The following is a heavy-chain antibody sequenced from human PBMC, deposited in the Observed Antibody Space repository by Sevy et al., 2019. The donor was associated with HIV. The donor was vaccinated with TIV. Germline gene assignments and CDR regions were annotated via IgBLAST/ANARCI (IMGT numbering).Heavy chain of an antibody. CDR1: GGSITSLY. J-gene: IGHJ4*02. V-gene: IGHV4-59*08. D-gene: IGHD1-26*01. Sequence: HSETSLTCTVSGGSITSLYWNWIRQPPGKGLEWIANIYYNGHINYNPSLKSRVTLSLDTSKNQFSLRLSSVTAADTAMYYCAGENAWGRGYSWGQGTLVTVSS. CDR3: AGENAWGRGYS. CDR2: IYYNGHI.